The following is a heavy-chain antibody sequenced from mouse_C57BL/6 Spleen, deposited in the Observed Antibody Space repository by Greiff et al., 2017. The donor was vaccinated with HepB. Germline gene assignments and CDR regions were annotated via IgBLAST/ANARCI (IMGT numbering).Heavy chain of an antibody. D-gene: IGHD2-2*01. Sequence: EVKLVESGGGLVKPGGSLKLSCAASGFTFSSYAMSWVRQTPEKRLEWVATISDGGSYTYYPDNVKGRFTISRDNAKNNLYLQMSHLKSEDTAMYYCAREGVYYGYDEGFAYWGQGTLVTVSA. CDR1: GFTFSSYA. CDR2: ISDGGSYT. CDR3: AREGVYYGYDEGFAY. J-gene: IGHJ3*01. V-gene: IGHV5-4*01.